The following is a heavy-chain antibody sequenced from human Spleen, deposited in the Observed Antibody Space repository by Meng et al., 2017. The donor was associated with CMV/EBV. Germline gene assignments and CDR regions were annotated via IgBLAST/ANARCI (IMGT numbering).Heavy chain of an antibody. J-gene: IGHJ3*02. CDR1: GFTVSGNY. CDR3: ARLFGSTSWFGSDDAFDI. Sequence: GGSLRLSCAASGFTVSGNYMSWVRQGPGKGLEWVSLIYSGGSTYYADSVKGRFTISRDNSKNTLYLQMNSLRAEDTAMYYCARLFGSTSWFGSDDAFDIWGQGTMVTVSS. CDR2: IYSGGST. V-gene: IGHV3-53*01. D-gene: IGHD2-2*01.